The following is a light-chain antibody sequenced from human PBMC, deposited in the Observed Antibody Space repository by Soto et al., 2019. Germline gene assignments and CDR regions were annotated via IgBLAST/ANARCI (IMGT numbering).Light chain of an antibody. CDR1: QTINNY. V-gene: IGKV1-39*01. CDR2: SAS. J-gene: IGKJ2*01. Sequence: DIQMTQSPSSLSASLGDRVTITCRASQTINNYLHWYQQRPREATKLLIYSASNLQTGVPPRFSGSGSGTHFSLTVRSLPPEAFATYCSQQSSSTPHTFGQGTIVEIK. CDR3: QQSSSTPHT.